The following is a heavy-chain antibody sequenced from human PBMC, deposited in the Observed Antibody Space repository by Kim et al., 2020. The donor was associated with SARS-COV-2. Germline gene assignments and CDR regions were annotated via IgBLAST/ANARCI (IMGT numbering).Heavy chain of an antibody. Sequence: VKGRFTISRKNAKNTLFLQMNSLKAEDTALYYCASAYWGYTYDRSGFEMGYWGQGTLVTVPS. J-gene: IGHJ4*02. D-gene: IGHD3-22*01. CDR3: ASAYWGYTYDRSGFEMGY. V-gene: IGHV3-74*01.